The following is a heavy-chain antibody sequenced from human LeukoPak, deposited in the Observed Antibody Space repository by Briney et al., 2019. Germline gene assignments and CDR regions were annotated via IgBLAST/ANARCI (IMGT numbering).Heavy chain of an antibody. V-gene: IGHV3-23*01. D-gene: IGHD4-17*01. CDR1: GFAFSGFA. CDR2: ISGSGGNT. Sequence: GGSLRLSCSASGFAFSGFAMGWVRQALGKGLEWVSSISGSGGNTYYADSVEGRFTVSRDNSKNTLYLQMNSLRAEDTALYYCARGRGGDYVPSRFDYWGQGTLVTVSS. J-gene: IGHJ4*02. CDR3: ARGRGGDYVPSRFDY.